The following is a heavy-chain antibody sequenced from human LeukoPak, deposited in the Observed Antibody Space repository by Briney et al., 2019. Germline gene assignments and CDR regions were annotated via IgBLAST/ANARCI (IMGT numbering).Heavy chain of an antibody. CDR2: INPNSGDT. Sequence: ASVKVSCKASGYTFTGYYMHWVRQAPGQGLEWMGWINPNSGDTNYAQKFQGRVTMTRDTSISTACMELSRLRSDDTAVYYCAAVGIVDTAMITYFDYWGQGTLVTVSS. J-gene: IGHJ4*02. CDR3: AAVGIVDTAMITYFDY. CDR1: GYTFTGYY. D-gene: IGHD5-18*01. V-gene: IGHV1-2*02.